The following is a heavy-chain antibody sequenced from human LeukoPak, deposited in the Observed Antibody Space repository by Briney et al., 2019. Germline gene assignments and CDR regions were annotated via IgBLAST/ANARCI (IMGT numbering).Heavy chain of an antibody. CDR3: ARIGYCGADCYNDY. J-gene: IGHJ4*02. V-gene: IGHV1-69*05. CDR1: GGTFSSYA. D-gene: IGHD2-21*02. Sequence: ASVKVSCKASGGTFSSYAISWVRQAPGQGLEWMGGIIPIFGTANYAQKFQGRVTITTDESTSTAYMELSSLRSEDTAVYYCARIGYCGADCYNDYWGQGTLVTVSS. CDR2: IIPIFGTA.